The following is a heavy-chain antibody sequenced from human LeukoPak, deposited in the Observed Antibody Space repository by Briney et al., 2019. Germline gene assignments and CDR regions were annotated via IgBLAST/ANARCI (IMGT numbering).Heavy chain of an antibody. CDR3: ARRQHYYYGLDV. Sequence: GRSLRLSCAASGLSFRIHNMHWVRQAPGKGLEWGAVISFDGSDEYYADSVKGRFTISRHNSKNTLYLQMNSLSPEDTAVYYCARRQHYYYGLDVWGRGTTVTVSS. V-gene: IGHV3-30*03. CDR2: ISFDGSDE. J-gene: IGHJ6*02. CDR1: GLSFRIHN. D-gene: IGHD6-13*01.